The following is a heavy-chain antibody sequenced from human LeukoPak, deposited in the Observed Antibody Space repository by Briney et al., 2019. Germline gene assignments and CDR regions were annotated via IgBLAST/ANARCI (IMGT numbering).Heavy chain of an antibody. Sequence: GGSLRLSCAAFGFTFSSSSMNWVRQAPGKGLEWVSYISGGSSTIHHADSVKGRFTISRDNAKNSLYLQMNSLRDEDTALYYCARDYGYSSSFDYWGQGTLVTVSS. J-gene: IGHJ4*02. CDR3: ARDYGYSSSFDY. CDR1: GFTFSSSS. D-gene: IGHD6-13*01. CDR2: ISGGSSTI. V-gene: IGHV3-48*02.